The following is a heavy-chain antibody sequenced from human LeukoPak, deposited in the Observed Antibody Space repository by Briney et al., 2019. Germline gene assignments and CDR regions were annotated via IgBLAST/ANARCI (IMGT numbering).Heavy chain of an antibody. CDR3: VRDSGKFPLMYWYFDL. Sequence: PSETLSLTCTVSGGSISSGGYYWSWIRQHPGKGLEWIGYIYYSGSTYYNPSLKSRVTISVDTSKNQFSLKLSSVTAADTAVYYCVRDSGKFPLMYWYFDLWGRGTLVTVSS. CDR1: GGSISSGGYY. J-gene: IGHJ2*01. CDR2: IYYSGST. V-gene: IGHV4-61*08. D-gene: IGHD1-26*01.